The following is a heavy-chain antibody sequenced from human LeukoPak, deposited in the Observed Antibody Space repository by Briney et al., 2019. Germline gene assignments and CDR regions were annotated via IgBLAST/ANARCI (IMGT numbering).Heavy chain of an antibody. CDR1: GGSISSGSYY. CDR2: IYTSGST. V-gene: IGHV4-61*02. Sequence: SETLSLTCTVSGGSISSGSYYWSWIRQPAGKGLEWIGRIYTSGSTNYNPSLKSRVTISVDTSKNQFSLKLSSVTAADTAVYYCARGGWDSSRSYYYYYYMDVWGKGTTVTISS. J-gene: IGHJ6*03. CDR3: ARGGWDSSRSYYYYYYMDV. D-gene: IGHD6-13*01.